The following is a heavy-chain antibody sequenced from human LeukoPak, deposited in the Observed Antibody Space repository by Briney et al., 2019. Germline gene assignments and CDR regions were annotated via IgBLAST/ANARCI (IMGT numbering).Heavy chain of an antibody. Sequence: PGGSLRLSCAASGFTFSSYSMNWVRQAPGKGLEWVSYISSSSSTTYYADSVKGRFTISRDNAKNSLYLQMNSLRAEDTAVYYCARENFPAYFDYWGQGTLVTVSS. V-gene: IGHV3-48*01. CDR3: ARENFPAYFDY. CDR1: GFTFSSYS. J-gene: IGHJ4*02. CDR2: ISSSSSTT.